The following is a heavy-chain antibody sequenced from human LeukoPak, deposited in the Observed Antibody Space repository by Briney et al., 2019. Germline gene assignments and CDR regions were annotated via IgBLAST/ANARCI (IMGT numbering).Heavy chain of an antibody. CDR2: IWYDGSNK. Sequence: GGSLRLSCAASGFIFSSYGMHWVRQAPGKGLEWVAVIWYDGSNKYYADSVKGRFTISRDNSKNTLYLQMNSLRAEDTAVYYCAGDGITMVRGVSFYYGMDVWGKGTTVTVSS. D-gene: IGHD3-10*01. V-gene: IGHV3-33*01. CDR3: AGDGITMVRGVSFYYGMDV. CDR1: GFIFSSYG. J-gene: IGHJ6*04.